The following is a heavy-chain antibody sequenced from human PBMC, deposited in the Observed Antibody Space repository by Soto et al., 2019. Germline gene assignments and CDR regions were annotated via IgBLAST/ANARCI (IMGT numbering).Heavy chain of an antibody. CDR1: GYTFTGYY. CDR2: INPNSGGT. D-gene: IGHD1-26*01. CDR3: ARGPGRGRRGNYYYGMDV. J-gene: IGHJ6*02. Sequence: ASVKVSCKASGYTFTGYYMHWVRQAPGQGLEWMGWINPNSGGTNYAQKFQGWVTTTRDTSISTAYMELSRLRSDDTAVYYCARGPGRGRRGNYYYGMDVWGQGTTVTVSS. V-gene: IGHV1-2*04.